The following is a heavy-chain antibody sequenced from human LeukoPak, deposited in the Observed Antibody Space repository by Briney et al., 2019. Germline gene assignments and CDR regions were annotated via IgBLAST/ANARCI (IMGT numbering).Heavy chain of an antibody. CDR1: GFTFSSYA. J-gene: IGHJ4*02. CDR2: ISGSGGST. Sequence: GGSLRFSCAASGFTFSSYAMSWVRQAPGKGLEWVSAISGSGGSTYYADSVKGRFTISRDNSKNTLYLQMNSLRAEDTAVYYCAKSPNQYYYGSGSYYNLWGQGTLVTVSS. D-gene: IGHD3-10*01. CDR3: AKSPNQYYYGSGSYYNL. V-gene: IGHV3-23*01.